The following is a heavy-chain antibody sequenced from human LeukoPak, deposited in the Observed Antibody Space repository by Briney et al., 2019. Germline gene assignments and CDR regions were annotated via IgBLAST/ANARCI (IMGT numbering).Heavy chain of an antibody. Sequence: PGWSLRLSCAASAFTFSSYSMNWVRRAPGKGLKWVSYISSSSSTIYYADSVKGRFTISRDNAKNSLYLQMNSLRAEDTAVYYCARGGGAVAVDDAFDIWGQGTMVTVSS. J-gene: IGHJ3*02. CDR2: ISSSSSTI. CDR3: ARGGGAVAVDDAFDI. D-gene: IGHD6-19*01. V-gene: IGHV3-48*01. CDR1: AFTFSSYS.